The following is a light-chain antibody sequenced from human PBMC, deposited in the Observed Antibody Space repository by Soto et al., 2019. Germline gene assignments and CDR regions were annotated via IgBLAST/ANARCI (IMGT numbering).Light chain of an antibody. V-gene: IGKV3-20*01. J-gene: IGKJ5*01. Sequence: EIVLTQSPGTLSLSPGERATLSCRASQSVSSSNLAWYQQKRGRAPRLLIHGASSRATGVSDRVSGSGSGTDFTLTISRLEPEDFAVYYCQQYGSSPITFGQGTRLEI. CDR2: GAS. CDR3: QQYGSSPIT. CDR1: QSVSSSN.